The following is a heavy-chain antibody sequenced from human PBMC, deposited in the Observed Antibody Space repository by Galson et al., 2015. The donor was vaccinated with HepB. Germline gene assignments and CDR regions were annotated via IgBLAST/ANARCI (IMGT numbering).Heavy chain of an antibody. D-gene: IGHD1-1*01. J-gene: IGHJ4*02. CDR1: GYRFTDYY. CDR3: ATGRTTTSYYFDY. CDR2: INPSSGGT. Sequence: SVKVSCKASGYRFTDYYMHWVRQAPGQGLEWMGWINPSSGGTDYAQKFQGSVTMTRDTSISTAYMELSRLRSDDTAVYYCATGRTTTSYYFDYWGQGTLITVSS. V-gene: IGHV1-2*02.